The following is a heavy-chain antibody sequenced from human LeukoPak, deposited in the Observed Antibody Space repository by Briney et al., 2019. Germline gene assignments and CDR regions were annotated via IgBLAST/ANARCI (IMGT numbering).Heavy chain of an antibody. CDR3: AREIGGRSYAFDI. D-gene: IGHD3-16*01. V-gene: IGHV4-39*07. CDR1: GGSVSSSGYY. J-gene: IGHJ3*02. Sequence: PSETLSLTCTVSGGSVSSSGYYWGWIRQPPGKGLEWIGRIYYSGSIYYNPSLKSRVTISVDRSKNQFSLKLSSVTAADTAVYYCAREIGGRSYAFDIWGQGTMVTVSS. CDR2: IYYSGSI.